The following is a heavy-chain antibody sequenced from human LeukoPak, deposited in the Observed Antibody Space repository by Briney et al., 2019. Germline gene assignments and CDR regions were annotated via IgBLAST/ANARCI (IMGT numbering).Heavy chain of an antibody. V-gene: IGHV3-20*01. CDR1: GFTFDDYG. Sequence: GGSLRLSCAASGFTFDDYGMNWVRQAPGKGLEWVSGINWNGGSTGYADSVKGRFTISGDKAKNSLYLQMNSLRAEDTASYHCARSYYDSSGYAYYFEYWGQGTLVIVSS. CDR3: ARSYYDSSGYAYYFEY. J-gene: IGHJ4*02. D-gene: IGHD3-22*01. CDR2: INWNGGST.